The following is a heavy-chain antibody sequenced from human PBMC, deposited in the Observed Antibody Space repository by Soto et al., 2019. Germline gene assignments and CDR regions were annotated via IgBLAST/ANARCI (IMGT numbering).Heavy chain of an antibody. V-gene: IGHV3-30*18. D-gene: IGHD3-3*01. CDR1: GFTFSSYG. CDR2: ISYDGSNK. CDR3: AKDFAAHDFWSGYSLDY. J-gene: IGHJ4*02. Sequence: QVQLVESGGGVVQPGRSLRLSCAASGFTFSSYGMHWVRQAPGKGLEWVAVISYDGSNKYYADSVKGRFTISRDNSKNTLYLQMNSLRAEDTAVYYCAKDFAAHDFWSGYSLDYWGQGTLVTVSS.